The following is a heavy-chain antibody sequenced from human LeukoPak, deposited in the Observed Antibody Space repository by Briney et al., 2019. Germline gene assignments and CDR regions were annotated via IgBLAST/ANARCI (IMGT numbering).Heavy chain of an antibody. V-gene: IGHV4-31*03. CDR1: GGSIRSTNYY. Sequence: SEILSLTCTVSGGSIRSTNYYWSWIRQDPAKGLEWIGYIYHSGSTYYNPSLKSRVTISLDTSKNQFSLKLRSVTAADTAVYYCTRANYYDSTGYLPVVYPSDYWGQGTLVTVSS. D-gene: IGHD3-22*01. J-gene: IGHJ4*02. CDR2: IYHSGST. CDR3: TRANYYDSTGYLPVVYPSDY.